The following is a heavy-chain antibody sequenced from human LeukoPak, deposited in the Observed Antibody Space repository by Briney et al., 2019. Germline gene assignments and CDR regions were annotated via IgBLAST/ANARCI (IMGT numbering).Heavy chain of an antibody. CDR3: AKDLKLPLGIAVAIDY. J-gene: IGHJ4*02. V-gene: IGHV3-30*02. CDR2: IRYDGSNK. CDR1: GFTFSSYG. Sequence: GGSLRLSCAASGFTFSSYGMHWVRQAPGKGLEWVAFIRYDGSNKYYADSVKGRFTISRDNSKNTLFLQMNSLRTEDTAVYYCAKDLKLPLGIAVAIDYWGQGTLVSVSS. D-gene: IGHD6-19*01.